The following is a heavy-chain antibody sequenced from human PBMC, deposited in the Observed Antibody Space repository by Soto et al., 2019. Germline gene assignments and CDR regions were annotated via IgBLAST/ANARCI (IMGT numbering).Heavy chain of an antibody. D-gene: IGHD2-2*01. CDR1: GYTFTSYA. CDR2: INAGNGNT. Sequence: QVQLVQSGAEVKKPGASVKVSCKASGYTFTSYAMHWVRQAPGQRLEWMGWINAGNGNTKYSQKFQGRVTITRDTSARTAYMELSSLRSEDTAVYYCARPPAGTISQLHYYYYMDVWGKGTTVTVSS. CDR3: ARPPAGTISQLHYYYYMDV. V-gene: IGHV1-3*01. J-gene: IGHJ6*03.